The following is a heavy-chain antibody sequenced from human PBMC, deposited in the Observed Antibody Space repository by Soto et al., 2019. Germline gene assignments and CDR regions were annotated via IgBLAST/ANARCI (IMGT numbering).Heavy chain of an antibody. V-gene: IGHV4-59*01. J-gene: IGHJ5*02. CDR1: GGSISSYY. CDR3: ARGLYYDFWSGYLTWGFDP. CDR2: IYYSGST. D-gene: IGHD3-3*01. Sequence: SETLSLTCTVSGGSISSYYWSWIRQPPGKGLEWIGYIYYSGSTNYNPSLKSRVTISVDTSKNQFSLKLSSVTAADTAVYYCARGLYYDFWSGYLTWGFDPWGQGTLVTVSS.